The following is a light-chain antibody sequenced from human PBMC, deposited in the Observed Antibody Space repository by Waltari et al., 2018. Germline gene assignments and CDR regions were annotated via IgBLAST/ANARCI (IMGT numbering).Light chain of an antibody. Sequence: QSALTQPASVSGSPGQSIPISCTGTTSDVGTYNIVSCYQQPQGKAPKLIIYEVTKRPSGVSNRFSGSKSGNTASLTISGLQADDEADYYCHSHATSITSVIFGGGTKLTVI. V-gene: IGLV2-23*02. J-gene: IGLJ2*01. CDR1: TSDVGTYNI. CDR3: HSHATSITSVI. CDR2: EVT.